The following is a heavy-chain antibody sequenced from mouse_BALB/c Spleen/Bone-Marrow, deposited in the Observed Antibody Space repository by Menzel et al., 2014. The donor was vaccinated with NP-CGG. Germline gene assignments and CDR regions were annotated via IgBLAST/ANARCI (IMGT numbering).Heavy chain of an antibody. CDR2: IWAGGST. CDR3: ARGGSSRAWFAY. Sequence: VQLVESGPGLVAPSQSLSITCTVSEVSLTSYGAHWVSQPPGKGLEWLGVIWAGGSTNYNSALMPRLRISKDNSKSQVFLKMNSQQTDDTAMYYGARGGSSRAWFAYWGQGTLVTVSA. CDR1: EVSLTSYG. V-gene: IGHV2-9*02. J-gene: IGHJ3*01. D-gene: IGHD1-1*01.